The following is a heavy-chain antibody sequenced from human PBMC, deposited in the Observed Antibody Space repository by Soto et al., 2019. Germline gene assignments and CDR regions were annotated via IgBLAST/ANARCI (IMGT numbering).Heavy chain of an antibody. D-gene: IGHD6-19*01. J-gene: IGHJ4*02. Sequence: VESGGVLVQPGGSLRLSCVASGFTFESQWMHWVRQAPGEGLVWVSRIKTDGYAAAYADSVKGRFTISRDNTKNTVYRQMNSLRAEDTAVYFCVRESGVAADCWGQGALVTVSS. CDR1: GFTFESQW. V-gene: IGHV3-74*01. CDR3: VRESGVAADC. CDR2: IKTDGYAA.